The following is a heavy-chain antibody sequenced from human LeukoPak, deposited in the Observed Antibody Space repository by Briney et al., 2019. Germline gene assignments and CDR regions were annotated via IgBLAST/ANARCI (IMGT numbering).Heavy chain of an antibody. V-gene: IGHV1-2*02. Sequence: ASVKVSCKASGYTFTGYYMHWVRQAPGQGLEWMGWINPNSGGTNYAQEFQGRVTMTRDTSISTAYMELSRLRSDDTAVYYCARVRPSGGKSRASFDYWGQGTLVTVSS. J-gene: IGHJ4*02. CDR3: ARVRPSGGKSRASFDY. D-gene: IGHD2-15*01. CDR2: INPNSGGT. CDR1: GYTFTGYY.